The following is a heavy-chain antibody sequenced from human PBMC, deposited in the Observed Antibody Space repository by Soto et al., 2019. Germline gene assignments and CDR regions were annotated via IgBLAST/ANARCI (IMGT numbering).Heavy chain of an antibody. CDR3: ARDGSWRPSPFLPAAMADWFDP. J-gene: IGHJ5*02. CDR1: GFTFSSYG. CDR2: IWYDGSNK. V-gene: IGHV3-30*19. Sequence: PGGSLRLSCAASGFTFSSYGMHWVRQAPGKGLEWGAVIWYDGSNKYYAQKFQGRVTITADESTSTAYMELSSLRSEDTAVYYCARDGSWRPSPFLPAAMADWFDPWGQGTLVTVSS. D-gene: IGHD2-2*01.